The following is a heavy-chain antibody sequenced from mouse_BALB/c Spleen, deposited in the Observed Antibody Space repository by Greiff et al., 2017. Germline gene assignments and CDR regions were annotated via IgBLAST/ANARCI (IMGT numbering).Heavy chain of an antibody. V-gene: IGHV3-2*02. CDR2: ISYSGST. J-gene: IGHJ1*01. Sequence: EVQGVESGPGLVKPSQSLSLTCTVTGYSITSDYAWNWIRQFPGNKLEWMGYISYSGSTSYNPSLKSRISITRDTSKNQFFLQLNSVTTEDTATYYCAGYGNSYWYFDVWGAGTTVTVSS. D-gene: IGHD2-1*01. CDR3: AGYGNSYWYFDV. CDR1: GYSITSDYA.